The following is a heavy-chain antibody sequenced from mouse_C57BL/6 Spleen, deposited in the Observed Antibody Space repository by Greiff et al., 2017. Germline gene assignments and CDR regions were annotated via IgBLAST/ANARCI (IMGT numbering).Heavy chain of an antibody. D-gene: IGHD2-10*02. Sequence: DVKLVESGGGLVKPGGSLKLSCAASGFTFSSYTMSWVRQTPEKRLEWVATISGGGGNTYYPDSVKGRFTISRDNAKNTLYLQMSSLRSEDTALYYCAREIGYGNYAWFAHWGQGTLVTVSA. CDR2: ISGGGGNT. V-gene: IGHV5-9*01. CDR1: GFTFSSYT. CDR3: AREIGYGNYAWFAH. J-gene: IGHJ3*01.